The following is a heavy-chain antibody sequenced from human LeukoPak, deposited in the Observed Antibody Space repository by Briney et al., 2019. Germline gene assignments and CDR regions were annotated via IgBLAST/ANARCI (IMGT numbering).Heavy chain of an antibody. CDR3: AKDRYSYAFEYSDS. J-gene: IGHJ4*02. CDR1: GFTFSSYG. CDR2: ISNDGSKK. Sequence: GGSLRLSCAASGFTFSSYGMHWVRQAPGKGLDWVAVISNDGSKKYYADSVKGRFTISRDNSKNTLSLQVSSLRAEDTAVCYCAKDRYSYAFEYSDSWGQGTLVTVSS. V-gene: IGHV3-30*18. D-gene: IGHD5-18*01.